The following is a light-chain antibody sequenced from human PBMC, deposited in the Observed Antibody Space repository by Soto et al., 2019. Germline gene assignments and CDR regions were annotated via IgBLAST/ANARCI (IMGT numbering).Light chain of an antibody. CDR3: QQSYSTPRT. V-gene: IGKV1-39*01. CDR1: QSIRSY. Sequence: DIQMTQSPSSLSASVGDRVTITCRTSQSIRSYLNWYQQKPGKAPQLLIYAASSLQSGVPSRFSGSGSATDFTLTISSLQPEDFATYYCQQSYSTPRTFGQGTKVDIK. J-gene: IGKJ1*01. CDR2: AAS.